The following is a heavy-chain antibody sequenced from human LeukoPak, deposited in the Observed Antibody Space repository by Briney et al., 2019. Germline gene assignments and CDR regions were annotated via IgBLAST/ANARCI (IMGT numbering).Heavy chain of an antibody. CDR1: GGSFSGYY. D-gene: IGHD6-19*01. Sequence: SETLSLTCAVYGGSFSGYYWSWIRQPPGKGREWIGEINHCGSTNYNPSLKSRGTISVDTSKNQFSLKLSSVTASDTAVYYCARGTYSSGWYAYRGEKYYFDYWGQGTLVTVSS. J-gene: IGHJ4*02. CDR2: INHCGST. V-gene: IGHV4-34*01. CDR3: ARGTYSSGWYAYRGEKYYFDY.